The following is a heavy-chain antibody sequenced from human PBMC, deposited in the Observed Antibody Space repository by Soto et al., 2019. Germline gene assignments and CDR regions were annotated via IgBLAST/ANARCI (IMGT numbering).Heavy chain of an antibody. CDR2: INHSGST. CDR1: GGSFSGYY. CDR3: ARTRTDIVVVPAAIGVVGNWFDP. D-gene: IGHD2-2*01. J-gene: IGHJ5*02. Sequence: SETLSLTCAVYGGSFSGYYWSWIRQPPGKGLEWIGEINHSGSTNYNPSLKSRVTISVDTSKNQFSLKLSSVTAADTAVYYCARTRTDIVVVPAAIGVVGNWFDPWGQGTLVTVSS. V-gene: IGHV4-34*01.